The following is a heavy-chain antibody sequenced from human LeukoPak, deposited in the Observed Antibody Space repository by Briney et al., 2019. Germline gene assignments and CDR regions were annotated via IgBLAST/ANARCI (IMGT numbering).Heavy chain of an antibody. CDR1: GGSISSSSYY. D-gene: IGHD6-19*01. CDR2: IYYSGST. J-gene: IGHJ5*02. Sequence: SETLSLTCTVSGGSISSSSYYWGWIRQPPGKGLEWIGSIYYSGSTYYNPSLKSRVTTCVDTSKNQFSLKLSSVTAADTAVYYCARHSVRGSGWYTYWFDPWGQGTLVTVSS. V-gene: IGHV4-39*01. CDR3: ARHSVRGSGWYTYWFDP.